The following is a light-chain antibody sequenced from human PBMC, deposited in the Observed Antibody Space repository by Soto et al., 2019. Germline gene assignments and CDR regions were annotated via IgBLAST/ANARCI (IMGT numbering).Light chain of an antibody. CDR3: QQSYSTLFT. V-gene: IGKV1-39*01. CDR1: QTISNY. J-gene: IGKJ3*01. CDR2: AAS. Sequence: DLQMTQSPSSLSASVGDRVTITCRASQTISNYLNWYQKKPGKAPKLLIYAASNLQSGVPSRFSGSGSGTDFTLTISSLQPEDFATYFCQQSYSTLFTFGPGTKVDIK.